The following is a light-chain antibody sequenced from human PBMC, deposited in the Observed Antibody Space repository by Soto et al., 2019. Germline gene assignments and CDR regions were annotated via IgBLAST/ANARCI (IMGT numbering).Light chain of an antibody. Sequence: DVVMTQSPLSLPVTLGQPASISCRSSQSLAYSDGNTYLNWFHQRPGQSPRRLIYKVSNRDSGVPDRFSGSGSGTVFTLKISRVEADYVGVYYCMQGPHWPPYTFGQGTKLEIK. V-gene: IGKV2-30*01. CDR1: QSLAYSDGNTY. CDR2: KVS. J-gene: IGKJ2*01. CDR3: MQGPHWPPYT.